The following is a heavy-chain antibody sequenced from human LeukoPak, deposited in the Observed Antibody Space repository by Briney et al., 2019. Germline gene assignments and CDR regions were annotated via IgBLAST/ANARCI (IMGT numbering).Heavy chain of an antibody. Sequence: AETLSLTCAVYGGSFSGYYWSWIRQPPGKGLEWIGEINHSGSTNYNPSLKSRVTISVDTSKNQFSLKLSSVTAADTAVYYCARFPGYSSSHHDYWGQGTLVTVSS. CDR2: INHSGST. V-gene: IGHV4-34*01. D-gene: IGHD6-13*01. CDR1: GGSFSGYY. CDR3: ARFPGYSSSHHDY. J-gene: IGHJ4*02.